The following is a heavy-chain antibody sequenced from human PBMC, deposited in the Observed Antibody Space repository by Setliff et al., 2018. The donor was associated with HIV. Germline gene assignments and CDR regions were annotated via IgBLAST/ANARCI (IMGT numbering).Heavy chain of an antibody. J-gene: IGHJ4*02. CDR2: IKQDGSEK. V-gene: IGHV3-7*05. CDR1: GFTFSSYW. Sequence: LRLSCLGSGFTFSSYWMSWVRQAPGKGLEWVANIKQDGSEKYYVDSVKGRFTISRDNAKNSLYLQMNSLRAEDTAVYYCASHFGYCSSTSCEGYWGQGALVTVSS. CDR3: ASHFGYCSSTSCEGY. D-gene: IGHD2-2*01.